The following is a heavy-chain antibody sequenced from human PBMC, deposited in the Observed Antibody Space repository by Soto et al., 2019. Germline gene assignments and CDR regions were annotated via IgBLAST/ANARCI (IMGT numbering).Heavy chain of an antibody. J-gene: IGHJ4*02. CDR1: GFTFSSYA. D-gene: IGHD3-22*01. V-gene: IGHV3-23*01. Sequence: EVQLLESGGGLVQPGGSLRLSCAASGFTFSSYAMSWVRQAPGKGLEWVSAISGSGGSTYYADSVKGRFTISRDNSKNTLYLQMNSLRAVDTAVYYCAKVKKSITMIVETYYFDYWGQGTLVTVSS. CDR2: ISGSGGST. CDR3: AKVKKSITMIVETYYFDY.